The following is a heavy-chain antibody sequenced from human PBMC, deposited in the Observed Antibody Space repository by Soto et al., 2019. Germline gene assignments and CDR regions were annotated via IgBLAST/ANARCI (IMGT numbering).Heavy chain of an antibody. CDR3: ARRKAMTTVTTSGFYYYYGMDV. D-gene: IGHD4-17*01. Sequence: SAKVSCKACGGSFGSCAISWVRQAPEQGLEWMGGIIPIFGTANYAQKFQGRVTITADESTSTAYMELSSLRSEDTAVYYCARRKAMTTVTTSGFYYYYGMDVWGQGTTVTVSS. J-gene: IGHJ6*02. CDR2: IIPIFGTA. CDR1: GGSFGSCA. V-gene: IGHV1-69*13.